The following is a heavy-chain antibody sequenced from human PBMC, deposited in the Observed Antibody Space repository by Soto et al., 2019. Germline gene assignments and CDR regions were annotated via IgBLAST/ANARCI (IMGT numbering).Heavy chain of an antibody. Sequence: QVQLVESGGGVVQPGRSLRLSCAASGFTFSSYGMHWVRQAPGKGLEWVAVISYDGSNKYYADSVKGRFTISRDNSKNTLYLQMNSLRAEDTAVYYCAKDQIRVVAATGYYYYYGMDVWGQGTTVTVSS. V-gene: IGHV3-30*18. J-gene: IGHJ6*02. D-gene: IGHD2-15*01. CDR2: ISYDGSNK. CDR3: AKDQIRVVAATGYYYYYGMDV. CDR1: GFTFSSYG.